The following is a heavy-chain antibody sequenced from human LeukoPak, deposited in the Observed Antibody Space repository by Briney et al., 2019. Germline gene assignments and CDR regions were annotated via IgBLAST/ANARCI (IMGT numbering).Heavy chain of an antibody. CDR1: GGSISSYY. CDR2: IYYSGST. J-gene: IGHJ4*02. CDR3: ARDNVGATPFDY. D-gene: IGHD1-26*01. V-gene: IGHV4-59*12. Sequence: KPSETLSLTCTVSGGSISSYYWSWIRQPPGKGLEWIGYIYYSGSTNYSPSLKSRVTISVDTSKNQFSLKLSSVTAADTAVYYCARDNVGATPFDYWGQGTLVTVSS.